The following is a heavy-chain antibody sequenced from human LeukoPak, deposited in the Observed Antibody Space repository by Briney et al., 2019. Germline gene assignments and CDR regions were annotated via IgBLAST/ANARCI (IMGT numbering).Heavy chain of an antibody. V-gene: IGHV4-59*01. CDR2: IYYSGST. CDR3: ARAHGGNSEIDY. J-gene: IGHJ4*02. CDR1: GGSISSYY. Sequence: SETLSLTCTVSGGSISSYYWSWIRQPPGKGLEWIGYIYYSGSTNYNPSLKSRVTISVDTSKNQFSLKLSFVTAADTAVYYCARAHGGNSEIDYWGQGTLVTVSS. D-gene: IGHD4-23*01.